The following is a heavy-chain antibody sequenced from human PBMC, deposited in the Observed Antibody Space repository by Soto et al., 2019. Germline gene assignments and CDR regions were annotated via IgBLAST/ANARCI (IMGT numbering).Heavy chain of an antibody. D-gene: IGHD2-21*01. Sequence: QVQLQESGPGLMKPSGTLSLTCAVSGGSITSNGWSWVRQPPGKGLEWIAEIFHTGSANYNPSLMGRLTISMDKSRNHLSLNLNSVTAADTAVYYCASHIAVSGTRGFDHWGQGTLVTVSS. V-gene: IGHV4-4*02. CDR3: ASHIAVSGTRGFDH. CDR1: GGSITSNG. J-gene: IGHJ4*02. CDR2: IFHTGSA.